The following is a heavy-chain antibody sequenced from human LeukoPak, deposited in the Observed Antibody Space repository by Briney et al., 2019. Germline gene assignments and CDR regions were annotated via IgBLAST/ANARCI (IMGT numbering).Heavy chain of an antibody. Sequence: GESLKISCKGSGYTFSSYWIGWVRQMPGKALEWMGIIYPGGSDTRYSPSLQGQVTISVDTSIGTAYLQWSSLKASDTAIYYCARQNDFRLDYWGQGTLVTVSS. CDR1: GYTFSSYW. J-gene: IGHJ4*02. CDR2: IYPGGSDT. D-gene: IGHD3-3*01. V-gene: IGHV5-51*01. CDR3: ARQNDFRLDY.